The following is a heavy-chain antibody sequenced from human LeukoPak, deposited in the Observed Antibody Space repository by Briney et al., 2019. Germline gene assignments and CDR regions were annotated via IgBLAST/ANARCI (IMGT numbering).Heavy chain of an antibody. CDR3: AKDPSGSGSYYNGGIDY. J-gene: IGHJ4*02. CDR1: GFTFSSYG. Sequence: PGGSLRLSCAASGFTFSSYGMHWVRQAPGKGLEWVAFIRYDGSNKYYADSVKGRFTISRDNSKNTLYLQMNSLRAEDAAVYYCAKDPSGSGSYYNGGIDYWGQGTLVTVSS. D-gene: IGHD3-10*01. CDR2: IRYDGSNK. V-gene: IGHV3-30*02.